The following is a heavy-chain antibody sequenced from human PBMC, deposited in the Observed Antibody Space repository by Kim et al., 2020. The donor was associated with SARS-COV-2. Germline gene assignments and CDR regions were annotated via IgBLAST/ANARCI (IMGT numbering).Heavy chain of an antibody. CDR2: IYYSGST. J-gene: IGHJ4*02. Sequence: SETLSLTCTVSGGSISSSSYYWGWIRQPPGKGLEWIGSIYYSGSTYYNPSLKSRVTISVDTSKNQFSLKLSSVTAADTAVYYCARQLRGPPLYYFDYWGQGTLVTVSS. CDR3: ARQLRGPPLYYFDY. D-gene: IGHD2-15*01. CDR1: GGSISSSSYY. V-gene: IGHV4-39*01.